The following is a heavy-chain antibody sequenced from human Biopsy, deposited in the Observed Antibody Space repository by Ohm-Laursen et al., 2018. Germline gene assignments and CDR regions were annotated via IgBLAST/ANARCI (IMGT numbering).Heavy chain of an antibody. J-gene: IGHJ4*02. CDR1: GFSFSIYS. CDR2: ISSSSSYI. D-gene: IGHD3-22*01. CDR3: ARDVRPVTMIAEGDFDY. V-gene: IGHV3-21*01. Sequence: SQRLSCAASGFSFSIYSMNWVRQAPGKGLEWVSFISSSSSYIYYADSVKGRFTVSRDNARDSLYLQMNSLRAEDTAVYYCARDVRPVTMIAEGDFDYWGQGSLVTVS.